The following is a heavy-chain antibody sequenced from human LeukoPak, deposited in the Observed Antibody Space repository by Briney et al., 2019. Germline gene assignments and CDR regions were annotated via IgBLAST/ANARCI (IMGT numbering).Heavy chain of an antibody. CDR1: GFTFSSYD. J-gene: IGHJ3*02. CDR2: IYSGGST. D-gene: IGHD1-26*01. Sequence: GGSLRLSCVDSGFTFSSYDMSWVRQAPGKGLEWVSVIYSGGSTYYADSVKGRFTISRDNSKNTLYLQMNSLRAEDTAVYYCARAEAGGAFDIWGQGTMVTVSS. CDR3: ARAEAGGAFDI. V-gene: IGHV3-66*02.